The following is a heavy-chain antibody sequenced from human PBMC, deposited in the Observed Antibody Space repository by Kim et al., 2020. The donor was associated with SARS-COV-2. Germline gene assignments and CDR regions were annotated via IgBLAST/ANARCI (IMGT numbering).Heavy chain of an antibody. CDR3: ARDLVTIFGVVIEYYYYGMDV. Sequence: SVKVSCKASGGTFSSYAISWVRQAPGQGLEWMGGIIPIFGTANYAQKFQGRVTITADESTSTAYMELSSLRSEDTAVYYCARDLVTIFGVVIEYYYYGMDVWGQGTTVTVSS. CDR2: IIPIFGTA. V-gene: IGHV1-69*13. J-gene: IGHJ6*02. D-gene: IGHD3-3*01. CDR1: GGTFSSYA.